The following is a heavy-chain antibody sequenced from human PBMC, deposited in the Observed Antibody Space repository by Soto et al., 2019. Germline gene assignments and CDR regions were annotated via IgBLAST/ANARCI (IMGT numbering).Heavy chain of an antibody. Sequence: EVQLLESGGALVPPGGSLRLSCTASGFTFSDYVLAWVRQAPGKGLEWVSGISGSGGTTDYAASVKGRFTISRDNSQNTLQVQSDSLRDDDAAVYYCARGWRSFVGTNDAVSLGFFDTWGRGTLVPVHS. CDR1: GFTFSDYV. CDR2: ISGSGGTT. D-gene: IGHD2-8*01. J-gene: IGHJ2*01. V-gene: IGHV3-23*01. CDR3: ARGWRSFVGTNDAVSLGFFDT.